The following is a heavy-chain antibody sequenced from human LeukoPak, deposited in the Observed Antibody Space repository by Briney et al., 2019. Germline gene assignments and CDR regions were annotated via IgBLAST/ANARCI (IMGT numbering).Heavy chain of an antibody. CDR1: GGSVNCSSCF. V-gene: IGHV4-39*07. D-gene: IGHD5-24*01. CDR3: VRFSQFDLAFDY. CDR2: IHYTGIT. Sequence: PSETLSLTCQVSGGSVNCSSCFWGWIRQPPGKGLEWLGSIHYTGITNNPSLKNRVTTSVDTSQNHFSLRLKSVTAADTAGDYCVRFSQFDLAFDYWGQGTLVSVSS. J-gene: IGHJ4*02.